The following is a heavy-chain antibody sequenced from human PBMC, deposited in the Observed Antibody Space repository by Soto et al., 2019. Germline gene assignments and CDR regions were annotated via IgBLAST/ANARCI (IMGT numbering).Heavy chain of an antibody. V-gene: IGHV6-1*01. Sequence: PSQTLSLTCAISGDSVSNNSAAWNWIRQSPSRGLEWLGRTYYRSKWYNDYAVSVKSRITINPDTSKNQFSLQLNSVTPEDTAVYYCARDKGDSSSHNTHPFAYCGQGTLVIVSS. CDR1: GDSVSNNSAA. CDR3: ARDKGDSSSHNTHPFAY. CDR2: TYYRSKWYN. J-gene: IGHJ4*02. D-gene: IGHD6-6*01.